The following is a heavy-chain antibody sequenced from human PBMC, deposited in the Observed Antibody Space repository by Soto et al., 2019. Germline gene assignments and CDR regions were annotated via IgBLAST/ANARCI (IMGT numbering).Heavy chain of an antibody. D-gene: IGHD5-12*01. CDR2: IIPKLGSA. J-gene: IGHJ4*02. Sequence: SVKVSCKASGGGNLRDYRTTWVRRAPGQGLEWMGGIIPKLGSANYAQKFQGRVTITADESTNSVYMELRSLRSDDTAVYYCARGGEGYNFCAVYWSQGSAVTV. V-gene: IGHV1-69*13. CDR3: ARGGEGYNFCAVY. CDR1: GGGNLRDYR.